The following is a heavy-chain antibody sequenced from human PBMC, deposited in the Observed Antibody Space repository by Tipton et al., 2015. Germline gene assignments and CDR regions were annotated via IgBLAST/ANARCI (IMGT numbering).Heavy chain of an antibody. CDR1: GYTFTSYG. CDR3: AIGYYYDSSGYWEDAFDI. J-gene: IGHJ3*02. CDR2: ISGYNGNT. Sequence: QVQLVQSGAEVKKPGASVKVSCKASGYTFTSYGINWVRQAPGQGLEWMGWISGYNGNTNYAQKLQGRVTMTTDTSTSTAYMELRSLRSDDTAMYYCAIGYYYDSSGYWEDAFDIWGQGTMVTVSS. D-gene: IGHD3-22*01. V-gene: IGHV1-18*01.